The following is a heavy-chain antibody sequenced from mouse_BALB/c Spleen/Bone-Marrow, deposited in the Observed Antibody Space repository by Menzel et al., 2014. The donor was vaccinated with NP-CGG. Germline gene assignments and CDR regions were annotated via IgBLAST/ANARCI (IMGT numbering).Heavy chain of an antibody. D-gene: IGHD1-1*01. V-gene: IGHV1-87*01. CDR2: IYPGDGDA. CDR1: GYTFTSYW. Sequence: QVQLQQSGAELARPGASVKLSCKASGYTFTSYWMQWVKQRPGRGLEWIGTIYPGDGDARYTQKLKGKATLTADKSSSTAYMQLSSLASEDSAVYYCARNYYYASSWSAMDYWGQGTSVTVSS. CDR3: ARNYYYASSWSAMDY. J-gene: IGHJ4*01.